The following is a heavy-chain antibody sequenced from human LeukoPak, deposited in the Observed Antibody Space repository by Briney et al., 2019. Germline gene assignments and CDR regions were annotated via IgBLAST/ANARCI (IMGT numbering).Heavy chain of an antibody. CDR1: GFTLSSYG. CDR3: AKEGIGAAGRRFDC. V-gene: IGHV3-23*01. Sequence: GGSLRLSCVASGFTLSSYGMNWVRQAPGKGLQWVSSIASTGGNTYYADSVRGRFTISRDNSKNTLYLQMNSLRDEDTAVYYCAKEGIGAAGRRFDCWGQGTPVTVSS. J-gene: IGHJ4*02. CDR2: IASTGGNT. D-gene: IGHD6-13*01.